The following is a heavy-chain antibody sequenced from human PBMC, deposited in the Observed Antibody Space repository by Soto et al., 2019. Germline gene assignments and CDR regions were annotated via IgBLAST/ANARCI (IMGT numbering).Heavy chain of an antibody. V-gene: IGHV3-11*05. CDR3: ARARLTSTVTTGY. J-gene: IGHJ4*02. Sequence: QVQLVESGGGLVKPGGSLRLSCATSGFTFSDYYMTWIRQAPGKGLEWLSFISGSSEFTNYADSVRGRFTISRDNAKNSLYLQMSSLRAEDTAVYYCARARLTSTVTTGYWGQGTLVTVS. CDR2: ISGSSEFT. CDR1: GFTFSDYY. D-gene: IGHD4-17*01.